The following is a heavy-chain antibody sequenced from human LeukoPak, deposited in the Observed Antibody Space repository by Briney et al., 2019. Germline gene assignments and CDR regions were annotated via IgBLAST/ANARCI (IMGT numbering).Heavy chain of an antibody. J-gene: IGHJ6*02. D-gene: IGHD6-13*01. CDR2: FDPEDGET. V-gene: IGHV1-24*01. Sequence: GASVKVSCKVSGYTLAELSMHWVRQAPGKGLEWMGGFDPEDGETIYAQKFQGRVTMTEDTSTDTAYMELSSLRSEDTAVYYCATEFIGYSSSQWSRGGMDVWGQGTTVTVSS. CDR1: GYTLAELS. CDR3: ATEFIGYSSSQWSRGGMDV.